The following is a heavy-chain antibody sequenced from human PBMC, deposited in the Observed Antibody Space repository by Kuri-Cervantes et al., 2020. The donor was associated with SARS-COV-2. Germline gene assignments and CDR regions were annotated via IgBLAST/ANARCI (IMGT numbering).Heavy chain of an antibody. CDR1: GFTFGDYA. CDR2: IRSKAYGGTT. CDR3: TRGGVPYYYYMDV. Sequence: GESLKISCTASGFTFGDYAMSWVRQAPGKGLEWVGFIRSKAYGGTTEYAASVKGRFTIARDDSKRIAYLQMNSLKTEDTAVYYCTRGGVPYYYYMDVWGKGTTVTVSS. J-gene: IGHJ6*03. D-gene: IGHD3-10*01. V-gene: IGHV3-49*04.